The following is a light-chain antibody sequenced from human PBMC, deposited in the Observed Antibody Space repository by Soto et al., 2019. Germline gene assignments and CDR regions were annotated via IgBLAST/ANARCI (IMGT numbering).Light chain of an antibody. J-gene: IGLJ2*01. CDR3: SSYASSSTLVV. V-gene: IGLV2-14*01. CDR1: SSDVGFYNY. Sequence: QSVLTQPASVSGSPGQSITISCTGTSSDVGFYNYVSWYQQHPGKAPKLMIYDVSNRPSGVSNRFSGSKSGNTASLTISGLXAXXXXDYHCSSYASSSTLVVFGGGTQLTVL. CDR2: DVS.